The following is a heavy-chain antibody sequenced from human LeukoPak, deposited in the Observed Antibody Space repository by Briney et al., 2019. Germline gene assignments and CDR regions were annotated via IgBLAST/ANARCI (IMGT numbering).Heavy chain of an antibody. D-gene: IGHD1-14*01. Sequence: SSQTLSLTCAVSGGSISSGGYSWSWIRQPPGKGLEWIGYIYHSGSTYYNPSLKSRVTISVDRSKNQFSLKLSSVTAADTAVYYCARGITPYGMDVWGQGTTVTVSS. CDR3: ARGITPYGMDV. V-gene: IGHV4-30-2*01. J-gene: IGHJ6*02. CDR1: GGSISSGGYS. CDR2: IYHSGST.